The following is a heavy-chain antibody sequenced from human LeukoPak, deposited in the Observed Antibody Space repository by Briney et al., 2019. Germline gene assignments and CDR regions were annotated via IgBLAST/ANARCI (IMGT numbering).Heavy chain of an antibody. J-gene: IGHJ6*02. D-gene: IGHD6-6*01. V-gene: IGHV4-39*07. CDR3: AREVGSSSHYYALDV. CDR2: MYYSGST. CDR1: GDSVSSSCYY. Sequence: SETLSLTCTVSGDSVSSSCYYWGWIRQPPGTGLEWIGSMYYSGSTYYNPSLKSRVTISVDTSENQFSLKLTAVTAADTAVYYCAREVGSSSHYYALDVWGRGTTVTVSS.